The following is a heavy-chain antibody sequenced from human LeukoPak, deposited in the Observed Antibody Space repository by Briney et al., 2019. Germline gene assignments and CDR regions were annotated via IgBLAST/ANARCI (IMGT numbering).Heavy chain of an antibody. Sequence: GRSPRLSCAASGFTLSSYAIHWVRQAPGKGLEWVAGISYDGSNKYYADSVKGRFHNSRDNPKNTLYLQMNSLRAEHTAVYYCGRGRDGYNYGGFDYWGQGTLVTVSS. CDR2: ISYDGSNK. J-gene: IGHJ4*02. D-gene: IGHD5-24*01. CDR3: GRGRDGYNYGGFDY. CDR1: GFTLSSYA. V-gene: IGHV3-30*04.